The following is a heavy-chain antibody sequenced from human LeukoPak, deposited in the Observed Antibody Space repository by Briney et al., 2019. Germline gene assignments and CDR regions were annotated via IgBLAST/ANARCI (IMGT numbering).Heavy chain of an antibody. Sequence: GGSLRLSCAASGFTFSSYAMHWVRQAPDKGLEWVAVISYDGSNKYYADSVKGRFTISRDNSKNTLYLQMNSLRAEDTAVYYCARDNWYVDIVAPLDYWGQGTLVTVSS. D-gene: IGHD5-12*01. CDR2: ISYDGSNK. V-gene: IGHV3-30-3*01. J-gene: IGHJ4*02. CDR1: GFTFSSYA. CDR3: ARDNWYVDIVAPLDY.